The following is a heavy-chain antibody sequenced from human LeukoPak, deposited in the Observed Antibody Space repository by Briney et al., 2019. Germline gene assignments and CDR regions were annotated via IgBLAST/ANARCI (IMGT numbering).Heavy chain of an antibody. J-gene: IGHJ4*02. CDR3: ARVWYSYGYFDD. Sequence: ASVKVSCKASGYTFTGYYMHWVRQAPGQGLDWMGRINPNSGGTNYAQKFQGRVTMTRDTSTSTAYMELRRLRSEDMAVYYCARVWYSYGYFDDWGQGTLVTVSS. D-gene: IGHD5-18*01. V-gene: IGHV1-2*06. CDR2: INPNSGGT. CDR1: GYTFTGYY.